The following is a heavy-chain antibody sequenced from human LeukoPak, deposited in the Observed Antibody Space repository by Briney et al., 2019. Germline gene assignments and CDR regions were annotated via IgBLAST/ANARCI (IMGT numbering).Heavy chain of an antibody. J-gene: IGHJ4*02. D-gene: IGHD5-12*01. V-gene: IGHV4-34*01. CDR3: AREFSGYDFDC. CDR2: INHSGRT. Sequence: SETLSLTCAVYGGSFNGYYWSWIRQSPGKGLEWIGEINHSGRTNYNPSLKSRFTISVDTSRNQFSLKLSPATAADTAVYYCAREFSGYDFDCWGQGTLVTVSS. CDR1: GGSFNGYY.